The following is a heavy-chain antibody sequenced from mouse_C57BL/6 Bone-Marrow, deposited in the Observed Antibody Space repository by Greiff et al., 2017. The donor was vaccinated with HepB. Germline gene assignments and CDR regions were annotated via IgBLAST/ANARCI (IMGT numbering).Heavy chain of an antibody. V-gene: IGHV3-6*01. CDR3: AWGNSYYFDY. D-gene: IGHD2-1*01. CDR2: RSYDGSN. J-gene: IGHJ2*01. Sequence: EVQVVESGPGLVKPSQSLSLTCSVTGYSFTSGYFWNWIRQFPGNKLEWMGYRSYDGSNNYNPSLKNRISITRDTSKNQFFLKLNSVTTEDTATYYGAWGNSYYFDYWGQGTTLTVAS. CDR1: GYSFTSGYF.